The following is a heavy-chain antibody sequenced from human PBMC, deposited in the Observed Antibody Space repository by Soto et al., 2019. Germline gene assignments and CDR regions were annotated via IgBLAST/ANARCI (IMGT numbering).Heavy chain of an antibody. CDR1: GGSISSYY. D-gene: IGHD6-19*01. CDR3: ARGLIFRSSGCPECWFDP. J-gene: IGHJ5*02. V-gene: IGHV4-59*01. CDR2: IYYSGST. Sequence: SETLSLTCTVSGGSISSYYWSWIRQPPGKGLEWIGYIYYSGSTNYNPSLKSRVTISVDTSKNQFSLKLSSVTAADTAVYYCARGLIFRSSGCPECWFDPWGQGTLVTVSS.